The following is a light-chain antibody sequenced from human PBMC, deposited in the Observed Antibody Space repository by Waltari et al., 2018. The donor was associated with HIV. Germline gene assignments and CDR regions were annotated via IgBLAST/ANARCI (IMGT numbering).Light chain of an antibody. CDR1: QSLRSTN. CDR3: QQYAGGPRT. CDR2: GTY. Sequence: EIVLTQSPGTLSLSPGERATLSCGASQSLRSTNLGGHQQRPGQAPRLLIYGTYNSATGIPDRFSGSGSGTNFTLTITRLEPADFAVYYCQQYAGGPRTFGQGTRLEIK. V-gene: IGKV3-20*01. J-gene: IGKJ5*01.